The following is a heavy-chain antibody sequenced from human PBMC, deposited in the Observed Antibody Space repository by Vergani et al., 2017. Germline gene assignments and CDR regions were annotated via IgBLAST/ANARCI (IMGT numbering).Heavy chain of an antibody. Sequence: QVQLVESGGGVVQPGGSLRLSCAASGFTFSSYGMHWVRQAPGKGLEWVAFIRYDGSNKYYADSVKGRFTISRDNSKNTLYLQMNSLRAEDTAVYYCAKXPYRPSIVVVREDYWGQGTLVTVSS. CDR2: IRYDGSNK. D-gene: IGHD3-22*01. CDR1: GFTFSSYG. CDR3: AKXPYRPSIVVVREDY. V-gene: IGHV3-30*02. J-gene: IGHJ4*02.